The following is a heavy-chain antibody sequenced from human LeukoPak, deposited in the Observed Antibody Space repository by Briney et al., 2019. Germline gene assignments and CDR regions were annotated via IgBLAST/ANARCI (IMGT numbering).Heavy chain of an antibody. D-gene: IGHD1-26*01. CDR2: MYYSGNT. CDR1: GGSISSYY. J-gene: IGHJ3*02. Sequence: SETLSLTCNVSGGSISSYYWSWIRQPPGKGLEGIGCMYYSGNTNYNPSLKSRVTTSVDTSKNQFSLKLNSVTAADTAVYYCARHTLVGARNAFDIWGQGTMVTVSS. V-gene: IGHV4-59*08. CDR3: ARHTLVGARNAFDI.